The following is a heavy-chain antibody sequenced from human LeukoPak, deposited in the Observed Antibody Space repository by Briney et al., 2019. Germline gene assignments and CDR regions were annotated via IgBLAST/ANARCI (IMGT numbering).Heavy chain of an antibody. Sequence: SETLSLTCTVSGGSISNYYWSWIRQPPGKGLEWIGYIYYSGSTNYNPSLKSRVTISVDTTKNQFSLKLSSVTAADTAVYYCAREGTGVGLHFDYWGQGALVTVSS. CDR1: GGSISNYY. CDR3: AREGTGVGLHFDY. D-gene: IGHD6-19*01. J-gene: IGHJ4*02. V-gene: IGHV4-59*01. CDR2: IYYSGST.